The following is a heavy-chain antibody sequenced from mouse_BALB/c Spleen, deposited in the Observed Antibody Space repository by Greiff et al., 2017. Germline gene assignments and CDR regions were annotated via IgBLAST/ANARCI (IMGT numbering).Heavy chain of an antibody. V-gene: IGHV1S22*01. D-gene: IGHD2-10*02. CDR3: TRGYGNYALYYAMDY. CDR1: GYTFTSYW. Sequence: LQQPGSELVRPGASVKLSCKASGYTFTSYWMHWVKQRPGQGLEWIGNIYPGSGSTNYDEKFKSKATLTVDTSSSTAYMQLSSLTSEDSAVYYCTRGYGNYALYYAMDYWGQGTSVTVSS. J-gene: IGHJ4*01. CDR2: IYPGSGST.